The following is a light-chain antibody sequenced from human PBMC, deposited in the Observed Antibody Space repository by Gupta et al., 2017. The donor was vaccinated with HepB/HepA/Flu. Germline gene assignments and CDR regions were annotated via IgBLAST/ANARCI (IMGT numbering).Light chain of an antibody. J-gene: IGLJ2*01. Sequence: SYEVNQPPSVSVSPGQTATITCSGEELGDKYVSWYQQKPGQSPVLVIFQTDRRPSGIPARFSGSNSGNTATLTISVTQALDESDSYCHTWDTGTVVFGGGTRLTVL. CDR2: QTD. CDR1: ELGDKY. V-gene: IGLV3-1*01. CDR3: HTWDTGTVV.